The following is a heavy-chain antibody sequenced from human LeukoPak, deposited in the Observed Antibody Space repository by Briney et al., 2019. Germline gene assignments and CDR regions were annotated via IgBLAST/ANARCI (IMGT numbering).Heavy chain of an antibody. J-gene: IGHJ5*02. CDR2: INSTSGGT. V-gene: IGHV1-2*02. D-gene: IGHD6-19*01. Sequence: GASVKVSCKASGYTFTGYYMHWVRLAPGQGLEYMGWINSTSGGTRYAQTFQGRLTLTRDTSISTAYMESSSLRSDDTAVYYCARDMPIAMTGPTKNWFEPWGQGTLVIVSS. CDR1: GYTFTGYY. CDR3: ARDMPIAMTGPTKNWFEP.